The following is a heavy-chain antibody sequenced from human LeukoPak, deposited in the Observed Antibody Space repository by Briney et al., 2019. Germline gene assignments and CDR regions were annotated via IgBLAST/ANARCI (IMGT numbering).Heavy chain of an antibody. CDR1: GFIFRDYS. V-gene: IGHV3-48*04. J-gene: IGHJ4*02. Sequence: GGALRLSCVASGFIFRDYSMNWVRQAPGKGLEWISYIGIDSGNTKYADSVKGRFAISGDNAKNSLYLQMISLRAEDTAVYYCASVRANSYEDYWGPGTLVTVSS. D-gene: IGHD3-3*01. CDR2: IGIDSGNT. CDR3: ASVRANSYEDY.